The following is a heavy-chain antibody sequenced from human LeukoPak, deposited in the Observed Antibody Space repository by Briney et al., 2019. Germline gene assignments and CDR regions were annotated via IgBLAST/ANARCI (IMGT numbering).Heavy chain of an antibody. V-gene: IGHV3-23*01. CDR3: AKGRGLELVSWDY. Sequence: GGSLRLSCAASGFTFSSYAMSWVRQAPGKGLEWVSAISGSGGSTYYADSVKGRFTISRDNSKNTLYLQMNSLRAEDTTVYYCAKGRGLELVSWDYWGQGTLVTVSS. CDR1: GFTFSSYA. CDR2: ISGSGGST. D-gene: IGHD1-7*01. J-gene: IGHJ4*02.